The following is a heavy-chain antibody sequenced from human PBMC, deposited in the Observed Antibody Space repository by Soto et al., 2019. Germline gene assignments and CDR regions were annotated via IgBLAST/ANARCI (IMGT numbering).Heavy chain of an antibody. CDR2: ISGSGSGR. Sequence: PGGSLRLSCAASGFTFSTYGVSWVRQAPGKGLEWVSSISGSGSGRYYADSVKGRFTISRDNPKTTLFLQMNSLRAEDTAVYFCAKDDIEQYYDSSGYYRYWGQGTQVTVSS. CDR3: AKDDIEQYYDSSGYYRY. J-gene: IGHJ4*02. D-gene: IGHD3-22*01. V-gene: IGHV3-23*01. CDR1: GFTFSTYG.